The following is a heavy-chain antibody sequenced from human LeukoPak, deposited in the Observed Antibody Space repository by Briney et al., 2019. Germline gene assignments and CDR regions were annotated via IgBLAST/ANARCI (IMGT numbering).Heavy chain of an antibody. D-gene: IGHD3-16*01. CDR2: INHSGST. CDR1: GGSFSGYY. J-gene: IGHJ5*02. CDR3: ARFMTTDNWFDP. V-gene: IGHV4-34*01. Sequence: ASETLSLTCAVYGGSFSGYYWSWIRQTPGKGLEWIGEINHSGSTNYNPSLKSRVTISVDTSKNQFSLKLSSVTAADTAVYYCARFMTTDNWFDPWGQGTLVTVSS.